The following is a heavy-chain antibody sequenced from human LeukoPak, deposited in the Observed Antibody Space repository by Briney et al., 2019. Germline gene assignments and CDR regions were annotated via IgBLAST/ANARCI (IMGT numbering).Heavy chain of an antibody. V-gene: IGHV1-69*13. D-gene: IGHD2-15*01. J-gene: IGHJ3*02. CDR1: GGTFSSYA. Sequence: SVNASCKASGGTFSSYAISWVRQAPGQGLEWMGGIIPIFGAANYAQKFQGRVTITADESTSTAYMELSSLRSEDTAVYYCARGNCSGGSCFGFDIWGQGTMVTVSS. CDR3: ARGNCSGGSCFGFDI. CDR2: IIPIFGAA.